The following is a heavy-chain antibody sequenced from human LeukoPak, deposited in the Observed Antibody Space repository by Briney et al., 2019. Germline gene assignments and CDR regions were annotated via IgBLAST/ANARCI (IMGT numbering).Heavy chain of an antibody. Sequence: PGGSLRLSCAASGFTFRTYSMIWVRQAPGKGLVWVSRINSDGSSRNYADSVKGRFTISRDNAKNTLYLQMSSLRAEDTAVYYCASASSHRIAAGGDYWGQGTLVTVSS. D-gene: IGHD6-13*01. J-gene: IGHJ4*02. CDR2: INSDGSSR. V-gene: IGHV3-74*01. CDR3: ASASSHRIAAGGDY. CDR1: GFTFRTYS.